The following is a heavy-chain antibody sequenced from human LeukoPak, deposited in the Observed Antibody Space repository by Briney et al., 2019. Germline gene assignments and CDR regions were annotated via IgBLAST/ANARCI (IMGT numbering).Heavy chain of an antibody. CDR2: ISSSSYI. CDR1: GFTFSSYS. Sequence: GVYLRLYCAASGFTFSSYSMNWVRQAPGKGLEWVSSISSSSYIYYADLVKSRITITRDNAKNLLYLQMTSLRAEDRVVYYCGRDYEMFGEFDYWGQGTLVTVSS. CDR3: GRDYEMFGEFDY. J-gene: IGHJ4*02. D-gene: IGHD3-10*02. V-gene: IGHV3-21*01.